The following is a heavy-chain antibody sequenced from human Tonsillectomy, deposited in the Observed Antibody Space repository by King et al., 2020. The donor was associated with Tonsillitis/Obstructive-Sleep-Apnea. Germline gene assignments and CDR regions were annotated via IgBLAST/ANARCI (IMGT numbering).Heavy chain of an antibody. J-gene: IGHJ3*02. V-gene: IGHV3-23*04. CDR3: AKCYRYRSGNDGFDI. Sequence: VQLVESGGGLVQPGGSLRLSCAASGFTFSSYAMSWVRQAPGKGPEWVSAISGSGGSTDYADSVKGRFTISRHNSKNTLYLQMNSLRAEDTSVYYCAKCYRYRSGNDGFDIWGQGTMVIVSS. CDR2: ISGSGGST. CDR1: GFTFSSYA. D-gene: IGHD2-2*02.